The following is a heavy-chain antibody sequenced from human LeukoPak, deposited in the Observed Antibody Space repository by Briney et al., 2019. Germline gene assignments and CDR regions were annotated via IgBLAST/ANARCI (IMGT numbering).Heavy chain of an antibody. CDR1: GFTFSSYW. Sequence: PGGSLRLSCAASGFTFSSYWMSWVRQAPGKGLEWVANIKQDGSEKYYVDSVKGRFTISRDNAKNSLYLQMNSLRAEDTAVYYCAITMVRGVITYFDYWGQGTLVTVSS. V-gene: IGHV3-7*01. D-gene: IGHD3-10*01. J-gene: IGHJ4*02. CDR3: AITMVRGVITYFDY. CDR2: IKQDGSEK.